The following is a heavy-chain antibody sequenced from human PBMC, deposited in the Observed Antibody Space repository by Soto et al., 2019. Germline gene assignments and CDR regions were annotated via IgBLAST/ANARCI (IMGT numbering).Heavy chain of an antibody. CDR2: IWYDGSNK. J-gene: IGHJ6*02. CDR3: ARASHLLAYCGGDCYSGGMDV. CDR1: GFTFSSYG. V-gene: IGHV3-33*01. Sequence: PGGSLRLSCAASGFTFSSYGMHWVRQAPGKGLEWVAVIWYDGSNKYYADSVKGRFTISRDNSKNTLYLQMNSLRAEDTAVYYCARASHLLAYCGGDCYSGGMDVWGQGTTVTVAS. D-gene: IGHD2-21*01.